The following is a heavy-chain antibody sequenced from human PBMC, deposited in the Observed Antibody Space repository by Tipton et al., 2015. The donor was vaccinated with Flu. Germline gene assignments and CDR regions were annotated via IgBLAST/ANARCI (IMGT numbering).Heavy chain of an antibody. CDR2: LYSGGST. Sequence: VQLVQSGGGLIQRGGSLRLSCAVSGFTASSNYMTWVRQAPGKRLEMVSVLYSGGSTYYADSVKGRFTISRDNSKNTLYLQMNSLRVEDTAVYYCARGRGCCTTTTCLLPFDFWGQGTLVTVSS. CDR3: ARGRGCCTTTTCLLPFDF. V-gene: IGHV3-53*01. D-gene: IGHD2/OR15-2a*01. CDR1: GFTASSNY. J-gene: IGHJ4*02.